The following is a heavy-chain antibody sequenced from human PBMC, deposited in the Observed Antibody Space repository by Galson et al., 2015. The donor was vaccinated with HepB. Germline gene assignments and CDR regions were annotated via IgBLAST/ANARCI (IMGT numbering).Heavy chain of an antibody. Sequence: SLRLSCAASGFTFSSYGLHWVRQAPGKGLEWVAFISYDGSNKYYADSVKGRFTISRDNSRDTLYLQMDSLRAEDTAVYYCAKDSFYASGTYRLDYLDYWGQATLVTVPS. CDR3: AKDSFYASGTYRLDYLDY. V-gene: IGHV3-30*18. CDR1: GFTFSSYG. J-gene: IGHJ4*02. D-gene: IGHD3-10*01. CDR2: ISYDGSNK.